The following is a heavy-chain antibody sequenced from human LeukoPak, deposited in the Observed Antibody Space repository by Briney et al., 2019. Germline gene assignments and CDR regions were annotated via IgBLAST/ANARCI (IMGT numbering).Heavy chain of an antibody. CDR3: ARRGYSGVWGMDV. Sequence: GGSLRLSCAASGFTLSNCWMYWVRQAPGRGLVWVSRISGDGTTTTYADSVKGRFTISRDNAKNTLYLQMNSLRVDDTSVYYCARRGYSGVWGMDVWGQGTTVTVSS. CDR2: ISGDGTTT. J-gene: IGHJ6*02. V-gene: IGHV3-74*01. D-gene: IGHD5-12*01. CDR1: GFTLSNCW.